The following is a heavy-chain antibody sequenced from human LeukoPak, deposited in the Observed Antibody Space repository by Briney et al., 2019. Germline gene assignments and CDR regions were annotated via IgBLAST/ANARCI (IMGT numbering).Heavy chain of an antibody. Sequence: PSETLSLTCTVSGGSINNSYWTWIRQPPGKGLEWIGHIYYSGSTNYSPSLKSRVTISVDTSKNQFSLKLSSVTAADTAVYYCARLSSLANIASRGRTWFDTWGQGSLVTVSS. V-gene: IGHV4-59*01. CDR2: IYYSGST. CDR3: ARLSSLANIASRGRTWFDT. D-gene: IGHD6-6*01. CDR1: GGSINNSY. J-gene: IGHJ5*02.